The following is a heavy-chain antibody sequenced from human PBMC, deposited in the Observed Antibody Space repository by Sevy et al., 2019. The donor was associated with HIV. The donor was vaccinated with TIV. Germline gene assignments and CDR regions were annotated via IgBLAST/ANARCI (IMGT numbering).Heavy chain of an antibody. CDR3: ARGGILGFLEWPLMDV. J-gene: IGHJ6*02. CDR2: ISYDGRNTK. V-gene: IGHV3-30*03. CDR1: GFSFSDHR. D-gene: IGHD3-3*01. Sequence: GGSLRLSCVGSGFSFSDHRMHWVRQAPGKGLEWMAVISYDGRNTKYKADSVKGRFTISRDNSKNTLYLQMNSLRAEDTAIYYCARGGILGFLEWPLMDVWGHGTTVTISS.